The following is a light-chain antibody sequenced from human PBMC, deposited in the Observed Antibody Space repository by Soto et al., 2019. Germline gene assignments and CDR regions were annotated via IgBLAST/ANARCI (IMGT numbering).Light chain of an antibody. J-gene: IGKJ1*01. V-gene: IGKV3-20*01. CDR3: QQYGSSPRT. CDR1: QSVSSN. Sequence: EIVMTQSPATLSVSPGERATLSCRASQSVSSNLAWYQQKPGQPPRLLIYGVSSRATGIPDRFSGSGSGTDFTLTISRLEPEDFAVYHCQQYGSSPRTFGQGTKVDIK. CDR2: GVS.